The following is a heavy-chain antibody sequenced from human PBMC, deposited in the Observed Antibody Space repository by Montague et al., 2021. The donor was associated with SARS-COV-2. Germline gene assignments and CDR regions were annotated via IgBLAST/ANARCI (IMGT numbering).Heavy chain of an antibody. CDR1: GGSTNNHY. J-gene: IGHJ5*02. CDR3: ARGRFYYDSGELGS. D-gene: IGHD3-22*01. V-gene: IGHV4-4*07. CDR2: IHASGIS. Sequence: SETLSLTCTVSGGSTNNHYWSWIRQPAGKGLEWIGRIHASGISTYNPSPETRVTMSVDTSKNQFSLKLSSVTAADTAVYYCARGRFYYDSGELGSWGQGTLVTVSS.